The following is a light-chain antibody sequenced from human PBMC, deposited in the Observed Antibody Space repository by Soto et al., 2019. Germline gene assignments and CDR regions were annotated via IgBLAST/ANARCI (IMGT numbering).Light chain of an antibody. V-gene: IGKV1-5*03. CDR1: QSISSW. CDR2: KAS. CDR3: QQYNTYSYT. Sequence: DIQMTQSPSTLSASVGDRVTITCGACQSISSWLAWYQQRPGKAPKLLIYKASSLESGVPSRFSGSGSGTEFTLTISSLQPDDFATYYCQQYNTYSYTFGQGTKLEIK. J-gene: IGKJ2*01.